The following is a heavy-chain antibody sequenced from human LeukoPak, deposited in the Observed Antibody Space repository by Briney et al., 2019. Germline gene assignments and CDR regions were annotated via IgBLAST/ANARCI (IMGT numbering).Heavy chain of an antibody. CDR2: IYHSGST. D-gene: IGHD3-10*01. CDR3: AREGLLWFGSP. V-gene: IGHV4-4*02. CDR1: GGSISSNSW. Sequence: PSETLSLTCAVSGGSISSNSWWSWVRQPPGKGLEWIGEIYHSGSTNYNPSLKSRVTISIDTSKNQFSLKLSSVTAADTAVYYCAREGLLWFGSPWGQGTLVTVSS. J-gene: IGHJ4*02.